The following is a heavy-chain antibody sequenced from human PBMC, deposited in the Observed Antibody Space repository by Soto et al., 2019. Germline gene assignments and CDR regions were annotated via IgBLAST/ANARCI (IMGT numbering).Heavy chain of an antibody. Sequence: QVHLLLQSGAEVKKPGSSVKVSCKASGGTPSNSAISWVRQAPGQGLEWMGGIIPVFGLVKYAQNFQGRVKITADESTNTAYMELRSLRPEDTAVYYCAGGRIVVVGSRAYYGMDVWGQGTTVTVSS. CDR3: AGGRIVVVGSRAYYGMDV. CDR2: IIPVFGLV. J-gene: IGHJ6*02. D-gene: IGHD3-22*01. V-gene: IGHV1-69*01. CDR1: GGTPSNSA.